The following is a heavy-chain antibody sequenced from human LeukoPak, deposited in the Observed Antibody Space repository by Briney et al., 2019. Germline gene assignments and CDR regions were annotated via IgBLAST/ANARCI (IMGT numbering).Heavy chain of an antibody. CDR3: ARENCNGGSCYSNYHYYYMDV. CDR1: GFSFSNYW. D-gene: IGHD2-15*01. CDR2: IEEDGSET. Sequence: GGSLRLSCAASGFSFSNYWMSWVRQAPGKGLEWVANIEEDGSETNYVESVKGRFTISRDNAKNSLFPQMNSLRAEDTAVYYCARENCNGGSCYSNYHYYYMDVWGKGTTVTVSS. J-gene: IGHJ6*03. V-gene: IGHV3-7*01.